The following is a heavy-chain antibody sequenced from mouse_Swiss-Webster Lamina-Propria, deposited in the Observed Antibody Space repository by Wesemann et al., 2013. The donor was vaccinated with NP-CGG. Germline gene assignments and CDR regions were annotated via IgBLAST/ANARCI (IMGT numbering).Heavy chain of an antibody. V-gene: IGHV3-2*02. CDR2: ISYSGST. Sequence: GPGLVKPSQSLSLTCTVTGYSITSDYAWNWIRQFPGNKLEWMGYISYSGSTSYNPSLKSRISITRDTSKNQFFLQLNSVTTEDTATYYCARTTVVATPFDYWGQGTTLTVSS. J-gene: IGHJ2*01. CDR3: ARTTVVATPFDY. CDR1: GYSITSDYA. D-gene: IGHD1-1*01.